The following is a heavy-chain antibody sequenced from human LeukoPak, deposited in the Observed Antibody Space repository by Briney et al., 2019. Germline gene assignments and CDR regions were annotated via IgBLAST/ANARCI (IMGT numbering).Heavy chain of an antibody. J-gene: IGHJ6*04. Sequence: GGSLRLSCAASGFTFSSYWLTWVRQAPGKGLEWVANIKQDGSEKFYVDSVKGRFTISRDSAKNSLYLQMNSLRAEDTAVYYCAELGITMIGGVWGKGTTVTISS. CDR3: AELGITMIGGV. V-gene: IGHV3-7*01. CDR2: IKQDGSEK. D-gene: IGHD3-10*02. CDR1: GFTFSSYW.